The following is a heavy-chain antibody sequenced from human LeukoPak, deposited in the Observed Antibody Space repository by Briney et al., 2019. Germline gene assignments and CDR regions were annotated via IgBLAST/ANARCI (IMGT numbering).Heavy chain of an antibody. J-gene: IGHJ3*02. CDR1: GFTFSSYS. V-gene: IGHV3-21*04. Sequence: GGSLRLSCAASGFTFSSYSMNWVRQAPGKGLEWVSSISSSSSYIYYADSVKGRFTISRDNAKNSLYLQMNSLRAEDTAVYYCANTGIAARLGAFDIWGQGTMVTVSS. CDR2: ISSSSSYI. CDR3: ANTGIAARLGAFDI. D-gene: IGHD6-6*01.